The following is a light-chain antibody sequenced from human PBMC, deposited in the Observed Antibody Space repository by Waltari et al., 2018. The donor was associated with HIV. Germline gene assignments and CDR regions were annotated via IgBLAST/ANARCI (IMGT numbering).Light chain of an antibody. CDR1: SSNIGAGYD. V-gene: IGLV1-40*01. CDR3: QSYDSSLRV. CDR2: GNS. Sequence: QSVLTQPPSVSGAPGQRVTISCTGSSSNIGAGYDVHWYQQLPGTAPKPLIYGNSNRPSGVPDRCSGSKSGTSASLAITGLQAEDEADYYCQSYDSSLRVFGGGTKLTVL. J-gene: IGLJ3*02.